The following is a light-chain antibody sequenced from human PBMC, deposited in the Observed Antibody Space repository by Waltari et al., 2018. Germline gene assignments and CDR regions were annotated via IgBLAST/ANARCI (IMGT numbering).Light chain of an antibody. J-gene: IGLJ2*01. CDR2: EVN. CDR1: SSAVGGYKF. Sequence: QSALPQPPSASGSPGQSVPIPCPGTSSAVGGYKFFSWYQQHPGRAPKLMIYEVNQRPSGVPDRFSGSNAGNTATLTISGTQAMDEADYYCQAWGDSVAVFGGGTKLTVL. V-gene: IGLV2-8*01. CDR3: QAWGDSVAV.